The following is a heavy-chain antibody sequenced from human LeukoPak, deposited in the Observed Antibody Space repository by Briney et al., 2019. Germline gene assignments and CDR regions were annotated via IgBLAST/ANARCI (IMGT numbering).Heavy chain of an antibody. CDR2: INTDNGHT. V-gene: IGHV1-3*04. D-gene: IGHD4-11*01. CDR3: ARDYDYNNYGWFDP. Sequence: ASVKVPCKASGYTFTTYIVHWVRRAPGQGLEWMGWINTDNGHTKYSQKFQGRVTITRDTSASTAYMELSSLRSEDTAVYYCARDYDYNNYGWFDPWGQGTLVTVSS. CDR1: GYTFTTYI. J-gene: IGHJ5*02.